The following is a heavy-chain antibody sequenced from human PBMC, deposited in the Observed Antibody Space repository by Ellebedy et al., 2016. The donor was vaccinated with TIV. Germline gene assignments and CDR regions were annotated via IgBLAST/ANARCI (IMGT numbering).Heavy chain of an antibody. V-gene: IGHV4-30-2*01. D-gene: IGHD3-3*01. CDR2: IFHGGSI. CDR1: GGSISSGGYS. CDR3: ARAPTNYNFWSAYQNNYYYYGMDV. Sequence: MPSETLSLTCAVSGGSISSGGYSWSWIRQPPGKGLEWIGYIFHGGSINYNQSLKSRVTISVDRSKNQFSLKVSSGTAADTAVYYCARAPTNYNFWSAYQNNYYYYGMDVWGQGTTVTVSS. J-gene: IGHJ6*02.